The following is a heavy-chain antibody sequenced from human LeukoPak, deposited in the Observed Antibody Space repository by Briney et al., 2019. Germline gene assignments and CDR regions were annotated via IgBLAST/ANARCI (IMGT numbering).Heavy chain of an antibody. CDR1: GFTFSDYY. J-gene: IGHJ4*02. Sequence: GGSLRLSCAASGFTFSDYYMSWIRQAPGKGLEWVSYISRSSSDTNYADSVKGRFTISRDNGKNSLYLQMNTLRAEDTAVYYCARTSISRGFDYWGQGTLVTVSS. CDR3: ARTSISRGFDY. CDR2: ISRSSSDT. V-gene: IGHV3-11*03. D-gene: IGHD3-9*01.